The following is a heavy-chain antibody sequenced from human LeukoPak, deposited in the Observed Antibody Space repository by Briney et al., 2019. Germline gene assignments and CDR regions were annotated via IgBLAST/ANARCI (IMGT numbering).Heavy chain of an antibody. J-gene: IGHJ6*02. D-gene: IGHD6-19*01. CDR3: AKILAVADSGAYYYYCYGMDV. Sequence: GRSLRLSCAASGFTFSSYGMHWVRQAPGKGLEWVAVISYDGSNKYYADSVKGRFTISRDNSKNTLYLQMNSLRAEDTAVYYCAKILAVADSGAYYYYCYGMDVWGQGTTVTVSS. V-gene: IGHV3-30*18. CDR2: ISYDGSNK. CDR1: GFTFSSYG.